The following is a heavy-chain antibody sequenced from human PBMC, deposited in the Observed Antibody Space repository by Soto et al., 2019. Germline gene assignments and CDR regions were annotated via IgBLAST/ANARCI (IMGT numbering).Heavy chain of an antibody. CDR1: GGSLGGFH. CDR3: ARGRTAALIETRLFRVLFDL. J-gene: IGHJ4*01. V-gene: IGHV4-34*01. D-gene: IGHD3-10*01. Sequence: QVQLQQWGAGLLKPSETLSLTCAVSGGSLGGFHWSWIRQPPGKGLEWIGEISRSGSTNYGPSLKSRVTMSMDTSRNQVSLNLSSGTDADTAVYYCARGRTAALIETRLFRVLFDLWGHGNLVTVSS. CDR2: ISRSGST.